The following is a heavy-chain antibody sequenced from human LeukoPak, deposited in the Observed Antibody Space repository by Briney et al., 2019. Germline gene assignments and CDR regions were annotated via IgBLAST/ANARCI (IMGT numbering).Heavy chain of an antibody. CDR2: ISSSSSYI. J-gene: IGHJ4*02. D-gene: IGHD5-24*01. V-gene: IGHV3-21*01. Sequence: KAGGSLRLSCAASGFTFSSYSMTWVRQAPGKGLEWVSSISSSSSYIYYADSVKGRFTISRDNAKNSLYLQMNSLRAEDTAVYYCARDGLAIEMATITFYFDYWGQGTLVTVSS. CDR1: GFTFSSYS. CDR3: ARDGLAIEMATITFYFDY.